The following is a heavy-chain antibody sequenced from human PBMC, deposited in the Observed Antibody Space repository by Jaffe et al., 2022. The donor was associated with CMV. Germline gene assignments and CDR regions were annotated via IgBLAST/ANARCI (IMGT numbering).Heavy chain of an antibody. V-gene: IGHV4-59*01. J-gene: IGHJ4*02. CDR3: AGVGAVAGFSFDY. Sequence: QVQLQESGPGLVKPSETLSLTCTVSGGSISSYYWSWIRQPPGKGLEWIGYIYYSGSTNYNPSLKSRVTISVDTSKNQFSLKLSSVTAADTAVYYCAGVGAVAGFSFDYWGQGTLVTVSS. CDR2: IYYSGST. D-gene: IGHD6-19*01. CDR1: GGSISSYY.